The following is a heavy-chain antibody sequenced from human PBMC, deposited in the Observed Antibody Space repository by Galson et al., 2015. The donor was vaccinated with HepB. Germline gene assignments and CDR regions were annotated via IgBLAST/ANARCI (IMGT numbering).Heavy chain of an antibody. Sequence: SLRLSCAASGFTFSSYGMHWVRQAPGKGLDWVAVIWYDGSDKYYADSVKGRFTISRDNSKNTLYLQMNSLRAEDTAVYYCARDRGGYNSSDYWGQGTLFTVSS. D-gene: IGHD5-24*01. CDR1: GFTFSSYG. CDR3: ARDRGGYNSSDY. CDR2: IWYDGSDK. J-gene: IGHJ4*02. V-gene: IGHV3-33*01.